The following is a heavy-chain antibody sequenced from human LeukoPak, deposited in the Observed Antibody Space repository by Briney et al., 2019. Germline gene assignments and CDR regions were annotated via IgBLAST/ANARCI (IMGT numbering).Heavy chain of an antibody. CDR1: GFILRTYA. V-gene: IGHV3-23*01. CDR3: AKGLVVNDNYFDN. CDR2: IGGSDDTT. Sequence: GGSLRLSCAASGFILRTYAMNWVRQVPGKGLEWVSSIGGSDDTTYYADPVKGRFTISSDFSTNTVSLQMNSLRAEDTAVYFCAKGLVVNDNYFDNWGQGTLVTVSS. J-gene: IGHJ4*02. D-gene: IGHD2-15*01.